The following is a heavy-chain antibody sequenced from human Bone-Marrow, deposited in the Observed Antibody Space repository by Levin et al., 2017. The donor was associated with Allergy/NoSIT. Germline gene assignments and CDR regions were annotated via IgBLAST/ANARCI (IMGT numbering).Heavy chain of an antibody. D-gene: IGHD5-12*01. J-gene: IGHJ4*02. CDR3: TTYSGYAGG. V-gene: IGHV3-49*01. CDR1: GFTFGDYA. Sequence: PGGSLRLSCTASGFTFGDYAMSWFRQAPGKGLEWVGFIRSKAYAGTTEYAASVNGRVTISRDGSKSIAYLQMNSLKTEDTAVYYCTTYSGYAGGWGQGTLVTVSS. CDR2: IRSKAYAGTT.